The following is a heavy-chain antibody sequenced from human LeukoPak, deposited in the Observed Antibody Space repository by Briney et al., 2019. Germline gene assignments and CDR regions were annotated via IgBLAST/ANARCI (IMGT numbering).Heavy chain of an antibody. CDR3: ASSNEPAATDYYYYGMDV. CDR2: IIPIFGTA. D-gene: IGHD2-2*01. J-gene: IGHJ6*04. Sequence: SVKVSCKASGGTFSSYAISWVRQAPGQGLEWMGGIIPIFGTANYAQKFQGRVTITADESTSTAYMELSSLRSEDTAVYYCASSNEPAATDYYYYGMDVWGKGTAVTVSS. CDR1: GGTFSSYA. V-gene: IGHV1-69*13.